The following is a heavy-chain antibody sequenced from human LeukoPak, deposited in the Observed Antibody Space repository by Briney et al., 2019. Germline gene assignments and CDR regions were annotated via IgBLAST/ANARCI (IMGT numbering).Heavy chain of an antibody. CDR3: ASTIVFLPAAIWFAP. Sequence: GGSLRLSCAASGFTFSDYYMSWIRQAPGKGLEWVSYISSSGSTIYYADSVKGRFAISRDNAKNSLYLQMNSLRAEDTAVYYCASTIVFLPAAIWFAPWGQGTLVTVSS. V-gene: IGHV3-11*04. CDR1: GFTFSDYY. J-gene: IGHJ5*02. D-gene: IGHD2-2*01. CDR2: ISSSGSTI.